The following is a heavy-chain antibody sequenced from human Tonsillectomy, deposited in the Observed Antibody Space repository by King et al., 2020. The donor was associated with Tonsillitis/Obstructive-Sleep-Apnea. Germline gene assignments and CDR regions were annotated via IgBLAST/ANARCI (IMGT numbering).Heavy chain of an antibody. Sequence: QLQESGPGLVKPSETLSLTCTVSGASITSDDWSWVRPPPGKGLEWIGYIYSSGSTNYNPSLKSRVTISVDTSKNQFSLKLTSVTAADTAVYYCARLGLSDTYYFYYYMDVWGKGTTVTVSS. CDR1: GASITSDD. CDR2: IYSSGST. D-gene: IGHD2-2*01. J-gene: IGHJ6*03. CDR3: ARLGLSDTYYFYYYMDV. V-gene: IGHV4-59*08.